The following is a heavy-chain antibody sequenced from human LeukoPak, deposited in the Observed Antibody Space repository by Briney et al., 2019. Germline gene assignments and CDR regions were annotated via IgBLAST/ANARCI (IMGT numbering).Heavy chain of an antibody. J-gene: IGHJ6*03. CDR2: IYTSGST. D-gene: IGHD3-3*01. CDR1: GGSISSGDYY. Sequence: SQTLSLTCTVSGGSISSGDYYWSWIRQPAGKGLEWIGRIYTSGSTNYNPSLKSRVTISVDTSKNQFSLKLSSVTAADTAVYYCTSHTYYDFWSGPSYYMDVWGKGTTVTVSS. V-gene: IGHV4-61*02. CDR3: TSHTYYDFWSGPSYYMDV.